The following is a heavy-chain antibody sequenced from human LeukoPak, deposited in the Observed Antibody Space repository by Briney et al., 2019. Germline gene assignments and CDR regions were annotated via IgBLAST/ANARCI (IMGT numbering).Heavy chain of an antibody. V-gene: IGHV3-33*01. CDR2: IWYDGSNK. Sequence: GGSLRLSCAASGFTFSSNGMHWVRQAPGKGLEWVAVIWYDGSNKYYADSVKGRFTISRDNSKNMLWLQMNSLRAEDTAVYYCSRVVQDVTGADYWGQGTLVIVSS. J-gene: IGHJ4*02. CDR3: SRVVQDVTGADY. D-gene: IGHD3-9*01. CDR1: GFTFSSNG.